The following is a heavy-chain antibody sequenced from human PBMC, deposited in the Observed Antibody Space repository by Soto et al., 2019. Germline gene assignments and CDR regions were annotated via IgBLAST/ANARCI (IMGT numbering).Heavy chain of an antibody. CDR1: GYSFTSYW. Sequence: ESLNISRKGSGYSFTSYWLGCVRQMPGKGLDWMGIIYPGDSDTRDSPSFQGQVTIAADKSISTAYMELSRLISDDTGVYYCARELYSSSPKLYYYYGMDVWGQGTTVTVSS. V-gene: IGHV5-51*01. CDR3: ARELYSSSPKLYYYYGMDV. CDR2: IYPGDSDT. D-gene: IGHD6-6*01. J-gene: IGHJ6*02.